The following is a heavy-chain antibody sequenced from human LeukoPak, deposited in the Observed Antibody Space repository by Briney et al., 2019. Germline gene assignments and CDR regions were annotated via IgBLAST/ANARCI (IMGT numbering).Heavy chain of an antibody. Sequence: GGSLRLSCAASGFTFSSYAMSWVRQAPGKGLEWVSAISGSGGSTYYADSVKGRFTISRDNSKNTLYLQMNSLRAEDTAVYYCAKDEGSSWYPPSYYYGMDVWGQATTVTVSS. CDR3: AKDEGSSWYPPSYYYGMDV. D-gene: IGHD6-13*01. V-gene: IGHV3-23*01. J-gene: IGHJ6*02. CDR1: GFTFSSYA. CDR2: ISGSGGST.